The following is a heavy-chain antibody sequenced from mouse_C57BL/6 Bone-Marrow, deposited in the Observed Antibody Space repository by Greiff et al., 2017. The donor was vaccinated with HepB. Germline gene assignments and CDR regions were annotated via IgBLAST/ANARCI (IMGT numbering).Heavy chain of an antibody. Sequence: EVQLQQSGAELVRPGASVKLSCTASGFNIKDDYMHWVKQRPEQGLEWIGWIDPENGDTEYASKFQGKATITADTSSTTAYLQLSSLTSEDTAVYYCTTTYCNSDYYYAMDYWGQGTSVTVSS. CDR1: GFNIKDDY. D-gene: IGHD2-4*01. V-gene: IGHV14-4*01. J-gene: IGHJ4*01. CDR3: TTTYCNSDYYYAMDY. CDR2: IDPENGDT.